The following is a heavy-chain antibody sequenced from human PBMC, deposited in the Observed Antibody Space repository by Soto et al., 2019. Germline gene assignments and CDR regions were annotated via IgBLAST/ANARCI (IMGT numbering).Heavy chain of an antibody. CDR2: ISYNGRNK. CDR3: ARQAKIGDRSQFYFDS. CDR1: GFTFSFYA. J-gene: IGHJ4*02. Sequence: ESGGTWAQPGSSLRLSFAASGFTFSFYAMPWVRQPPGKGLEGVAVISYNGRNKHYVDSVKGRFTISRDNSQDTLYLQMDSLRPDDTAVYYCARQAKIGDRSQFYFDSWGQGTLVTVSS. V-gene: IGHV3-30*04. D-gene: IGHD3-16*01.